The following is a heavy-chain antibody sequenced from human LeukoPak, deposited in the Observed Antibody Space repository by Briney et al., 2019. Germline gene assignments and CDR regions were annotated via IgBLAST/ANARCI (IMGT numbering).Heavy chain of an antibody. Sequence: SDTLSLTCAVSGYSINNAHYWAWIRPPPGKGLEWIGNISQSAIASYNPSLKSRVTISLDTSNNHFSLDLRSVTAADTAVYFCARASVEHSIVAGDYFDYWGQGTLVTVSS. CDR3: ARASVEHSIVAGDYFDY. CDR1: GYSINNAHY. D-gene: IGHD1/OR15-1a*01. J-gene: IGHJ4*02. CDR2: ISQSAIA. V-gene: IGHV4-38-2*01.